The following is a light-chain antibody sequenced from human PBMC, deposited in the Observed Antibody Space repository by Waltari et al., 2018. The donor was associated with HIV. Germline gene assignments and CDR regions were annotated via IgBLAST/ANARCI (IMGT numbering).Light chain of an antibody. Sequence: QSALTQPRSVSGSPGQSVTISCTGTSSDVGGYNYVSWYQQLPGKAPKLMIYDLTERPSGVPDRFSGSKSGNTASLTISGLQAEEEADYYCCSFAGSYTWLFGGGTKLTVL. J-gene: IGLJ2*01. CDR1: SSDVGGYNY. CDR3: CSFAGSYTWL. V-gene: IGLV2-11*01. CDR2: DLT.